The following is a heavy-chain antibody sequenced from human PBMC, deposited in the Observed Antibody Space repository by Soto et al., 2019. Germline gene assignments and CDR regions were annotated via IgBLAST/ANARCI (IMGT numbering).Heavy chain of an antibody. CDR1: GYTFTSYG. CDR2: ISAYNGNT. D-gene: IGHD3-9*01. Sequence: QVQLVQSGAEVKKPGASVKVSCKASGYTFTSYGISWVRQAPGQGLEWMGWISAYNGNTNYAQKLQGRVTMTTDTSTSTAYIELRSLRSYDTAVYYCARDILTGPYYYYGMDVWGQGTTVTVSS. CDR3: ARDILTGPYYYYGMDV. V-gene: IGHV1-18*01. J-gene: IGHJ6*02.